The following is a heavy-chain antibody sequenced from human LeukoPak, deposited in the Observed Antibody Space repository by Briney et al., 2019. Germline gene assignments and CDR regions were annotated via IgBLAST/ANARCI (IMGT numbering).Heavy chain of an antibody. J-gene: IGHJ4*02. CDR3: ARTSGVSAAGSPYYFDY. V-gene: IGHV1-18*01. Sequence: ASVKVSCKASGYTFHNYGISWVRQAPGQGLEWMEWISPYSGNTDYTERLQGRVTMTTDTSTTTAFMELRSLRSDDTAVYYCARTSGVSAAGSPYYFDYWGQGTLVTVSS. CDR2: ISPYSGNT. D-gene: IGHD6-13*01. CDR1: GYTFHNYG.